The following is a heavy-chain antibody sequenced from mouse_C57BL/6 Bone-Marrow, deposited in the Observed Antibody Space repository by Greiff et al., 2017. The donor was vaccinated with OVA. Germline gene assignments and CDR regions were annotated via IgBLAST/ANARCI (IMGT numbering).Heavy chain of an antibody. CDR1: GFTFSSYA. J-gene: IGHJ3*01. Sequence: EVQGVESGEGLVKPGGSLKLSCAASGFTFSSYAMSWVRQTPEKRLEWVAYISSGGDYIHYADTVKGRFTISRDNARNTLYLQMSSLKSEDTAMYYCTRETGSWFAYWGQGTLVTVSA. CDR3: TRETGSWFAY. CDR2: ISSGGDYI. D-gene: IGHD4-1*01. V-gene: IGHV5-9-1*02.